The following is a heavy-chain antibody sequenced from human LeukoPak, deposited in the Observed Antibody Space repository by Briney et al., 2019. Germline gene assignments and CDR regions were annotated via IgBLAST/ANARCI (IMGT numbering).Heavy chain of an antibody. CDR2: ISSSGSTI. V-gene: IGHV3-11*01. D-gene: IGHD7-27*01. CDR1: GFTFSDHY. CDR3: AKARRLRDPLLGY. Sequence: PGGSLRLSCAASGFTFSDHYMCWIRQAPGKGLEWVSYISSSGSTIYYADSVKGRFTISRDNSKNTLYLQMNSLRAEDTAVYYCAKARRLRDPLLGYWGQGTLVTVSS. J-gene: IGHJ4*02.